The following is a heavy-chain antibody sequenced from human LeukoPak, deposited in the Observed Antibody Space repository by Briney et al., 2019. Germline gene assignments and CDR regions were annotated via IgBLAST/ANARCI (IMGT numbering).Heavy chain of an antibody. V-gene: IGHV4-39*01. CDR3: ARVRDGYSYGYGYY. Sequence: PSETLSLTCTVSGGSISSSSYYWGWIRQPPGKGLEWIGSIYYSGSTYYNPSLKSRVTISVDTSKNQFSLKLSSVTAADTAVYYCARVRDGYSYGYGYYWGQGTLVTVSS. D-gene: IGHD5-18*01. CDR2: IYYSGST. J-gene: IGHJ4*02. CDR1: GGSISSSSYY.